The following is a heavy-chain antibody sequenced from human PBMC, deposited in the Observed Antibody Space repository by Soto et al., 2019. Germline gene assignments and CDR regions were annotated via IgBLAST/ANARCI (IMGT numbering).Heavy chain of an antibody. CDR2: INSDGSGT. Sequence: GGSLRLSCEASGFTLRHHLMHWVRQAPGKRLVWVSRINSDGSGTNYADSVKDRFTISRDNTKNTLYVQMSRLRTEDTGVYYCARGDVSGYYRNSKYAMDVWGQGXTVTVSS. D-gene: IGHD3-22*01. J-gene: IGHJ6*02. CDR3: ARGDVSGYYRNSKYAMDV. CDR1: GFTLRHHL. V-gene: IGHV3-74*01.